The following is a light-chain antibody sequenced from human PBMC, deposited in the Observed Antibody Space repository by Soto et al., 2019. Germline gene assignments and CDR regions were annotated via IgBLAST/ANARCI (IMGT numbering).Light chain of an antibody. J-gene: IGKJ1*01. CDR2: GAS. CDR3: QHYDNSPWT. Sequence: EIVLTQSPGTLSLSPGEGATLSCRASQSVSSTYLAWYQHKPGQAPRLLIYGASSRATGIPDRFSGGGSGTDFTLSISRLEPEDFAVYYCQHYDNSPWTFGQGTKVEIK. V-gene: IGKV3-20*01. CDR1: QSVSSTY.